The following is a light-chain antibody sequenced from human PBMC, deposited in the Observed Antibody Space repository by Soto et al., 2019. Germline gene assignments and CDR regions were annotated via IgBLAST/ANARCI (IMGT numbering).Light chain of an antibody. CDR3: QQYGSSPPIT. V-gene: IGKV4-1*01. J-gene: IGKJ4*01. Sequence: DFVMTQAPDSLAVSLGERATINCKSSQSVLYNSNNKNHLGWFQQKPGHPPKLLIYGASFRPSGVPDRFSGSGSGTDFTLTISSLQAEDVAVYYCQQYGSSPPITFGGGTKVEIK. CDR2: GAS. CDR1: QSVLYNSNNKNH.